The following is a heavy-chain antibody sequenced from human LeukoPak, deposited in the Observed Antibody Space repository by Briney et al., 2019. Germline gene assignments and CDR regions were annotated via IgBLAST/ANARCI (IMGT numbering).Heavy chain of an antibody. CDR1: GFPFSSYS. Sequence: QPGGSLILSCVASGFPFSSYSMNWVRQAPGKGLDWVSYISSSSSAIYYADSVKGRFTISRDNAKNSLYLQMNSLRDEDTAVYYCARDPQEQWLSDAFDIWGQGTMVTVSS. V-gene: IGHV3-48*02. CDR3: ARDPQEQWLSDAFDI. CDR2: ISSSSSAI. D-gene: IGHD6-19*01. J-gene: IGHJ3*02.